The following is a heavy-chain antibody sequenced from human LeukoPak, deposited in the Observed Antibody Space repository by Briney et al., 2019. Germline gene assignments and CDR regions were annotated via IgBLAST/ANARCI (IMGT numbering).Heavy chain of an antibody. Sequence: GESLRISCQGSGYNFPTYWIGWVRQMPGKGLEWMGIIYPDDSDTRYSPSFQGQVTISADKSISTAYLQWSSLKASDTAMYYCARGGDMNSPFDYWGQGTLVTVSS. D-gene: IGHD3-16*01. CDR1: GYNFPTYW. V-gene: IGHV5-51*01. CDR2: IYPDDSDT. CDR3: ARGGDMNSPFDY. J-gene: IGHJ4*02.